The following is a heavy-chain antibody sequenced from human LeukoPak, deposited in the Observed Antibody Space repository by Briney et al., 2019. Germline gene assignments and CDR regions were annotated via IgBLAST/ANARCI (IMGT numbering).Heavy chain of an antibody. J-gene: IGHJ4*02. Sequence: PSQTLSLTCTVSGGSISSGDYYWSWIRQPPGKGLEWIGYIYYSGSTYYNPSLKSRVTISVDTSKNQFSLKLSSVTAADTAVYYCARSWNYYDSSGYLDYWGQGTLVTVSS. CDR1: GGSISSGDYY. CDR3: ARSWNYYDSSGYLDY. V-gene: IGHV4-30-4*01. CDR2: IYYSGST. D-gene: IGHD3-22*01.